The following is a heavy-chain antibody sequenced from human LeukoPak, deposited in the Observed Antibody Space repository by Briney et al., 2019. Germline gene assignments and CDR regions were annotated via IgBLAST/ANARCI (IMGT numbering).Heavy chain of an antibody. CDR3: TREQLVFDC. CDR2: ISGSAVST. V-gene: IGHV3-23*01. CDR1: GFTFSSYG. D-gene: IGHD6-6*01. J-gene: IGHJ4*02. Sequence: GGSLRLSCAASGFTFSSYGMSWVRQAPEKGLEWVSAISGSAVSTYYADSVKGRFTISRDNSKNTLYLQMNSLKTEDTAVYYCTREQLVFDCWGQGTLVTVSS.